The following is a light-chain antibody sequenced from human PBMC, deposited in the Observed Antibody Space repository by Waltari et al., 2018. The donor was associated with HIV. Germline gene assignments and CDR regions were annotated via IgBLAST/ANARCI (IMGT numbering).Light chain of an antibody. Sequence: QSALTQPASVSGSPGQSLTISCTGISSDVDSYNYYCWYKQHPGKSPKRIIYDVTHRPSVVSNRFSGSKSGNTASLTISGLQAEDEADYYCSSYTSSSWVFGGGTKLTVL. V-gene: IGLV2-14*03. CDR3: SSYTSSSWV. CDR1: SSDVDSYNY. CDR2: DVT. J-gene: IGLJ3*02.